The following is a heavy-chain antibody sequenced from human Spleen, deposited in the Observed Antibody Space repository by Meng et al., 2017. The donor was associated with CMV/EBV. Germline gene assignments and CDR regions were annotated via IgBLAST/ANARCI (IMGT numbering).Heavy chain of an antibody. J-gene: IGHJ4*02. CDR1: GLTVGSNY. V-gene: IGHV3-7*01. CDR3: ANSGLSGRTR. CDR2: IKHDGNEK. Sequence: GGSLRLSCAASGLTVGSNYMSWVRQAPGTGLEWVATIKHDGNEKYHVDSAKGRFTISRDNAKNSLFLQMDSLRAEDTAMYYCANSGLSGRTRWGQGTLVTVSS.